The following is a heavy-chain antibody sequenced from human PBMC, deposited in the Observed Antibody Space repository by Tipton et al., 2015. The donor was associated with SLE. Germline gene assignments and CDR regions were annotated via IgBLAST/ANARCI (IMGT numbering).Heavy chain of an antibody. D-gene: IGHD6-6*01. V-gene: IGHV4-59*11. CDR1: GGSIRSHY. CDR3: AREQWSIAACRYYFDY. CDR2: IYYSGST. J-gene: IGHJ4*02. Sequence: TLSLTCTVSGGSIRSHYWSWIRQPPGKGLEWIGYIYYSGSTNYNPSLKSRVTISVDTSKNQFSLKLSSVTAADTAVYYCAREQWSIAACRYYFDYWGQGTLVTVSS.